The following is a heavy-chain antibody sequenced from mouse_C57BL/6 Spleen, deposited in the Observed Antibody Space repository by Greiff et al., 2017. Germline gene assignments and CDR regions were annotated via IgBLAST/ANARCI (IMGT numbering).Heavy chain of an antibody. V-gene: IGHV1-9*01. CDR2: ILPGSGST. Sequence: QVQLQQSGAELMKPGDSVKLSCTATGYTFTGYRIEWVKQRPGHGLEWIGEILPGSGSTNYNEKFKGKATFTADTSSNTAYMQLSSLTTEDSAIYYCARRRVITTVVEDYWGQGTTLTVSS. CDR3: ARRRVITTVVEDY. D-gene: IGHD1-1*01. CDR1: GYTFTGYR. J-gene: IGHJ2*01.